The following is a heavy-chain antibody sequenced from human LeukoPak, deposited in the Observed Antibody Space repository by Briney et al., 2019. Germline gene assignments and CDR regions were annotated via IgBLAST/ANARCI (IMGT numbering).Heavy chain of an antibody. Sequence: SVKVSCKVSGYTLTELSMHWVRQAPGKGLEWMGGFDPEDGETIYAQKFQGRVTMTEDTSTDTAYMELSSLRSEDTAVYYCATAPIVVVPAAIDYWGQGTLVTVSS. V-gene: IGHV1-24*01. CDR1: GYTLTELS. D-gene: IGHD2-2*01. CDR2: FDPEDGET. J-gene: IGHJ4*02. CDR3: ATAPIVVVPAAIDY.